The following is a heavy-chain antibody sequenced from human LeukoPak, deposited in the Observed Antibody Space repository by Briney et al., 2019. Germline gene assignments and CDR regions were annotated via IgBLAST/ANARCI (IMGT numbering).Heavy chain of an antibody. D-gene: IGHD5-12*01. CDR3: ARGGYAGAVDY. J-gene: IGHJ4*02. Sequence: PGGSLRLSCAASGFTFSNYWVNWVRQAPGKGLEWVANIKRDGSEKNYVDSVKGRFTISRDNAKNSLYLQMNSLRAEDTAVYWCARGGYAGAVDYWGQGTLVTVSS. V-gene: IGHV3-7*04. CDR1: GFTFSNYW. CDR2: IKRDGSEK.